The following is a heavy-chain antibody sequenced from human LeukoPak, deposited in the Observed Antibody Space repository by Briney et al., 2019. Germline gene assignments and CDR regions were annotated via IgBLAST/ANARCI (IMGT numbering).Heavy chain of an antibody. CDR2: INHSGST. CDR3: ARGWYCDILTGYSPTFDY. D-gene: IGHD3-9*01. V-gene: IGHV4-34*01. Sequence: SETLSLTCAVYGGSFSGYYWSWIRQPPGKGLEWIGEINHSGSTNYNPSLKSRVTISVDTSKNQFSLKLSSVTAADTAVYYCARGWYCDILTGYSPTFDYWGQGTLVTVSS. CDR1: GGSFSGYY. J-gene: IGHJ4*02.